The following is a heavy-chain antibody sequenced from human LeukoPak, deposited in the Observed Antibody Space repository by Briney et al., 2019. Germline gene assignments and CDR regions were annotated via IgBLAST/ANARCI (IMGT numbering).Heavy chain of an antibody. J-gene: IGHJ4*02. Sequence: SETLSLTCTVSGGSISSSSYYWGWIRQPPGKGLEWIGSIYYSGSTYYNPSLKSRVTISVDTSKNQFSLKLSSVTAADTAVYYCARRGASYSSSSYYFDYWGQGTLVTVSS. CDR2: IYYSGST. CDR1: GGSISSSSYY. V-gene: IGHV4-39*01. D-gene: IGHD6-6*01. CDR3: ARRGASYSSSSYYFDY.